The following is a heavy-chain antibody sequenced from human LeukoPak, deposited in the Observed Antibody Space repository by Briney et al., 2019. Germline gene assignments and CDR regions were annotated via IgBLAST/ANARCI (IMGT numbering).Heavy chain of an antibody. CDR2: INPDSGGA. CDR3: GRDFHDSLDY. CDR1: GYTFTGYY. Sequence: ASVKVSCKASGYTFTGYYMHWVRQAPGQGLEWMGWINPDSGGANFAQKFQGRVTMTRDSSISTAYMELSRPRSDDTAVYYCGRDFHDSLDYWGQGTLVTVSS. J-gene: IGHJ4*02. V-gene: IGHV1-2*02.